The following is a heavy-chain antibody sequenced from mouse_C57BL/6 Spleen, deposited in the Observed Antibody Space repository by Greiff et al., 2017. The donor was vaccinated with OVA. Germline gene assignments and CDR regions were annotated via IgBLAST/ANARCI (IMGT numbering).Heavy chain of an antibody. CDR2: ISGGGGNT. Sequence: EVQLVESGGGLVKPGGSLKLSCAASGFTFSSYTMSWVRQTPEKRLEWVATISGGGGNTYYPDSVKGRFTISRDNAKNTLYLQMSSLRSEDTALYYCARHAGRPFDYWGQGTTLTVSS. CDR3: ARHAGRPFDY. V-gene: IGHV5-9*01. J-gene: IGHJ2*01. CDR1: GFTFSSYT. D-gene: IGHD4-1*01.